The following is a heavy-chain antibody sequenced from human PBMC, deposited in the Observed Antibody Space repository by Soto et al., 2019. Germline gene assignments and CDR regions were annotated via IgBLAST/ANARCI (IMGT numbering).Heavy chain of an antibody. CDR2: IYHSGTT. CDR1: GGSITSTNW. D-gene: IGHD6-13*01. J-gene: IGHJ4*02. Sequence: QVQLQESGPGLVKPSGTLSLTCAVSGGSITSTNWWSWVRQPPGKGLEWIGEIYHSGTTNYNPSLRNRVTMSVDKSKNQFALKLTSVTAADTAVYYCARDRGIGAAGFWGQGTLVTVSS. CDR3: ARDRGIGAAGF. V-gene: IGHV4-4*02.